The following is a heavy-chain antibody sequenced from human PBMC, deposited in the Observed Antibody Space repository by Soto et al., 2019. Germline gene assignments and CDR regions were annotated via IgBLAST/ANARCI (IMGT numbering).Heavy chain of an antibody. J-gene: IGHJ4*02. V-gene: IGHV1-8*01. CDR1: GYTFTSSD. CDR3: AIAVAADYYFGY. Sequence: GTSVKACCKASGYTFTSSDIYWVRQATGQGLEWMGWMKPNSGNTNYAQKFQGRVTITRDTSMSTAYMELSSLRSEDTAMYYCAIAVAADYYFGYWGQGTLVTVSS. D-gene: IGHD6-19*01. CDR2: MKPNSGNT.